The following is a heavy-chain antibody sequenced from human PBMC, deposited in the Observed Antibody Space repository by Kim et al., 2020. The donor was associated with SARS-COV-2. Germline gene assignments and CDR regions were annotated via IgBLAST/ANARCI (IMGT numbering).Heavy chain of an antibody. CDR1: GFTFSDYY. D-gene: IGHD2-21*02. CDR3: ARAGEEHIVVVTAMSFDY. CDR2: ISSSSSYT. J-gene: IGHJ4*02. V-gene: IGHV3-11*05. Sequence: GGSLRLSCAASGFTFSDYYMSWIRQAPGKGLEWVSYISSSSSYTNYADSVKGRFTISRDNAKNSLYLQMNSLRAEDTAVYYCARAGEEHIVVVTAMSFDYWGQGTLVTVSS.